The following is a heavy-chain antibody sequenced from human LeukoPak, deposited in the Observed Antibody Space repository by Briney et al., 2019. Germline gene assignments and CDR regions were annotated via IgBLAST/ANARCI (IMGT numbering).Heavy chain of an antibody. CDR3: AKDIGGDPPSAFDI. CDR1: GFTFSSYG. D-gene: IGHD4-17*01. J-gene: IGHJ3*02. Sequence: PGGSLRLSCAASGFTFSSYGMHWVRQAPGKGLEWVAVISYDGSNKYYADSVKGRFTISRDNSKNTLYLQMNSLRAEDTAVYYCAKDIGGDPPSAFDIWGQGTMVTVSS. V-gene: IGHV3-30*18. CDR2: ISYDGSNK.